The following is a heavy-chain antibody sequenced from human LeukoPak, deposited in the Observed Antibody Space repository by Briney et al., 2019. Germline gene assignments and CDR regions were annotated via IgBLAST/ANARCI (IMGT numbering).Heavy chain of an antibody. V-gene: IGHV3-11*04. J-gene: IGHJ4*02. CDR1: GFSFSDYY. D-gene: IGHD6-13*01. CDR2: ISSSGTNI. CDR3: ARGDIRAAADNEFDY. Sequence: PGGSLRLSCAASGFSFSDYYMSWVRQAPGKGLEWVSYISSSGTNIKYADSVKGRFTISRDNAKNSLYLQMNSLRAEDTAVYYCARGDIRAAADNEFDYWGQGTLVTVSS.